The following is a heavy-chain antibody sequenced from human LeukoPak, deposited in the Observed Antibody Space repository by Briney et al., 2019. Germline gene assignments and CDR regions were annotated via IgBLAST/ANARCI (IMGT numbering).Heavy chain of an antibody. V-gene: IGHV3-48*01. Sequence: GGSLRLSCAASGFTFSSYSMNWVRQAPGKGREWVSYISSSGDTTYYADSGKGRFTISRDNAKNSLYLQMNSLRAEDTAVYYCARDPGDYYYHYMDVWGKGTTVTVSS. CDR3: ARDPGDYYYHYMDV. J-gene: IGHJ6*03. CDR1: GFTFSSYS. D-gene: IGHD7-27*01. CDR2: ISSSGDTT.